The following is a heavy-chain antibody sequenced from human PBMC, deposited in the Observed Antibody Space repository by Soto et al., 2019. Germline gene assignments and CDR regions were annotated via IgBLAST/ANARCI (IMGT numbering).Heavy chain of an antibody. Sequence: QVQLQQWGAGLLKPSETLSLTCTVYGGSFSGYYWSWIRQPPGKGLEWIGEINHSGSTNCNPSLKSRVTISVDTSKNQFSLKLSSVTAADTAVYYCARGGGYNWFDPWGQGTLVTVSS. J-gene: IGHJ5*02. V-gene: IGHV4-34*01. CDR3: ARGGGYNWFDP. CDR1: GGSFSGYY. CDR2: INHSGST. D-gene: IGHD2-15*01.